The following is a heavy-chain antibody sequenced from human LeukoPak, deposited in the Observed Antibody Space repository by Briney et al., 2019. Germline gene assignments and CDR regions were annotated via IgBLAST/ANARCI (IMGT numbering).Heavy chain of an antibody. CDR3: ARGRGGCKSTSRASREFYC. Sequence: SETLSLTCAVYGGSFSGYYWSWIRQPPGKGLEWIGEINHSGSTNYNPSLKSRVTISVDTSKNQFSLKLSSVTAADTAVYYWARGRGGCKSTSRASREFYCWGQGTLVTVSS. CDR2: INHSGST. CDR1: GGSFSGYY. J-gene: IGHJ4*02. D-gene: IGHD2-2*01. V-gene: IGHV4-34*01.